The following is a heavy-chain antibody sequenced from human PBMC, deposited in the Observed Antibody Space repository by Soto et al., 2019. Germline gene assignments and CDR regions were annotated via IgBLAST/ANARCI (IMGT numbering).Heavy chain of an antibody. J-gene: IGHJ4*02. V-gene: IGHV3-21*01. CDR2: ISSSSSYI. CDR3: ARIGWELLFCYFDY. Sequence: EVQLVESGGGLVKPGGSLRLSCAASGFTFSSYSMNWVRQAPGKGLEWVSSISSSSSYIYYADSVKGRFTISRDNAKNSLYLEMDSLRAEGPAVYYCARIGWELLFCYFDYWGQGTLVTVFS. D-gene: IGHD1-26*01. CDR1: GFTFSSYS.